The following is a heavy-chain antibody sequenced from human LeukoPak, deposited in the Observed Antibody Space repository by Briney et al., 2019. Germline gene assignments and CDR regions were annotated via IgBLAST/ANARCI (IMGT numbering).Heavy chain of an antibody. J-gene: IGHJ4*02. CDR3: ARCVNRAGYWVFDY. CDR2: IYYSGST. V-gene: IGHV4-61*10. CDR1: GGSINSGSYY. Sequence: PSETLSLTCTVSGGSINSGSYYWSWIRQPAGKGLEWIGYIYYSGSTNYNPSLKSRVTISVDTSKNQFSLKLSSVTAADTAVYYCARCVNRAGYWVFDYWGQGTLVTVSA. D-gene: IGHD3-9*01.